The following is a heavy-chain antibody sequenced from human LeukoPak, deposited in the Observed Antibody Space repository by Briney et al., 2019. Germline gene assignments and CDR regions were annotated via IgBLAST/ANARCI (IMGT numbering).Heavy chain of an antibody. Sequence: GASVKVSCKASGYTFTSYGISWVRQAPGQGLEWTGWIIPYNGNTNYAQKFQGRVTMTTDTSTSTAYMELRSLRSDDTAVYYCAREGILTGYSTYNWFDPWGQGTLVTVSS. CDR1: GYTFTSYG. CDR2: IIPYNGNT. V-gene: IGHV1-18*01. CDR3: AREGILTGYSTYNWFDP. J-gene: IGHJ5*02. D-gene: IGHD3-9*01.